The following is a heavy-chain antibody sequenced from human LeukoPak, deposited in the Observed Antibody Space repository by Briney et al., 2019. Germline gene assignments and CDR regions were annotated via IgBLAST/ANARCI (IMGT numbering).Heavy chain of an antibody. CDR2: IYSGGNT. CDR1: RFTVSRSY. CDR3: ASSRGSQNAFDI. V-gene: IGHV3-53*01. J-gene: IGHJ3*02. Sequence: GGSLRLSCAGSRFTVSRSYMSWVRQAPGKGLEWVSVIYSGGNTYYEDSVKGRFTISRDYSKNTLYLQMNSLRAEDTAVYYCASSRGSQNAFDIWGQGTMVTVSS. D-gene: IGHD3-16*01.